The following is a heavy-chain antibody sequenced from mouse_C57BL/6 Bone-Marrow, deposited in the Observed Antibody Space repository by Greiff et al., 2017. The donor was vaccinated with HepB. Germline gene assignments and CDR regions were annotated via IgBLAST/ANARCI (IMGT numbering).Heavy chain of an antibody. J-gene: IGHJ4*01. D-gene: IGHD1-1*01. Sequence: QVQLQQSGAELVRPGTSVKMSCKASGYTFTNYWIGWAKQRPGHGLEWIGDIYPGGGYTNYNEKFKGKATLTADKSSSTAYMQFSSLTSEDSAIYYCARVEYYGPPNWDVYYAMDYWGQGTSVTVSS. V-gene: IGHV1-63*01. CDR1: GYTFTNYW. CDR3: ARVEYYGPPNWDVYYAMDY. CDR2: IYPGGGYT.